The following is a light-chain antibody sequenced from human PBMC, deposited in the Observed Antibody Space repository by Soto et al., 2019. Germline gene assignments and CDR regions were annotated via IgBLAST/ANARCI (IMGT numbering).Light chain of an antibody. J-gene: IGKJ5*01. V-gene: IGKV3-20*01. CDR3: QQYGSSPIT. CDR1: QSVSSNY. Sequence: EIVLTQSPGTLSLSPGERATLSCRASQSVSSNYFAWYQQKPGQAPRLLIYGASSRATGIPDRFSGTVSGTDFTLTISRLEPEDFAVYYCQQYGSSPITFGQGTRLEIK. CDR2: GAS.